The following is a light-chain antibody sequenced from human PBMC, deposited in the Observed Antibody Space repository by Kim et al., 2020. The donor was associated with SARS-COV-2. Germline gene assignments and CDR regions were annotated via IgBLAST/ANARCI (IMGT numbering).Light chain of an antibody. CDR3: CSYAGSSTV. J-gene: IGLJ2*01. CDR2: EGS. V-gene: IGLV2-23*01. Sequence: PGQSITISCTGTSSDVGSYNLVSWYQQHPGKAPKLMIYEGSKRPSGVSNRFSGSKSGNTASLTISGLQAEDEADYYCCSYAGSSTVFGGGTKVTVL. CDR1: SSDVGSYNL.